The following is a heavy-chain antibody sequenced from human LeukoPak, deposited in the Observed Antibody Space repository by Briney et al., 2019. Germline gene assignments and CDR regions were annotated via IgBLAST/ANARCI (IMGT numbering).Heavy chain of an antibody. D-gene: IGHD5-18*01. CDR2: ISGSGGST. CDR1: GFTFSSYA. CDR3: SSRGYAYRPYGFDV. V-gene: IGHV3-23*01. J-gene: IGHJ6*02. Sequence: PGGSLRLSCAASGFTFSSYAMSWVRQAPGKGLEWVSAISGSGGSTYYADSVKGRFTISRDNSKNTLYLQMNSLRVEDTAVYYCSSRGYAYRPYGFDVWGQGTTVTVSS.